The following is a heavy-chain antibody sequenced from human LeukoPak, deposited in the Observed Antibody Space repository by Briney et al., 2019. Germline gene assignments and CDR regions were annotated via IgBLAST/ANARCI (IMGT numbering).Heavy chain of an antibody. Sequence: PGGSLRLSCAASGFTFSSYGMHWVRQAPGKGLEWVAFIRYDGSNKYYADSVKGRFTISRDNSKNTLYLQMNSLRAEDTAVYYCANPFVAVTTNLGFDYWGQGTLGTVSS. CDR1: GFTFSSYG. J-gene: IGHJ4*02. CDR3: ANPFVAVTTNLGFDY. V-gene: IGHV3-30*02. D-gene: IGHD2-21*02. CDR2: IRYDGSNK.